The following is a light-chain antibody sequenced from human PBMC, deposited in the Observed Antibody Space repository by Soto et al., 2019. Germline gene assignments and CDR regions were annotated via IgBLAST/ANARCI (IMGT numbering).Light chain of an antibody. CDR3: SSYTSSSSYV. V-gene: IGLV2-14*01. Sequence: QSVLTQPASVSGSPGQSITISCTGSSSDVGGYNYVSWYQQHPGKAPKLMIYEVNIRPSGVSDRFSGSKSGNTASLTTSGLQAEDEADFYCSSYTSSSSYVFGTGTKLTVL. CDR1: SSDVGGYNY. CDR2: EVN. J-gene: IGLJ1*01.